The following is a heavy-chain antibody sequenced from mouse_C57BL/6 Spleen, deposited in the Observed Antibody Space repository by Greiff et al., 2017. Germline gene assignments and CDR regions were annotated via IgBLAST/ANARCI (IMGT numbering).Heavy chain of an antibody. CDR2: INPSTGGT. CDR3: GSRYDGNHWYFDV. Sequence: QVQLQQSGTELVKPGASVKLSCKASGYTFTSYLMHWVKQRPGQGLEWIGNINPSTGGTNYNEKFKSKATLTVAKSSSTAYMQLSSLTSEDSAVXYCGSRYDGNHWYFDVWGTGTTVTVSS. V-gene: IGHV1-53*01. J-gene: IGHJ1*03. CDR1: GYTFTSYL. D-gene: IGHD2-14*01.